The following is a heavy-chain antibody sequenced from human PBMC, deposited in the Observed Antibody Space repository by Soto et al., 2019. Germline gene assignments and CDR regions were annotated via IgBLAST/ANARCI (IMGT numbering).Heavy chain of an antibody. J-gene: IGHJ4*02. CDR1: GFTFSSYG. CDR3: ARDPGPGRGTTVPPDY. D-gene: IGHD4-17*01. V-gene: IGHV3-33*01. CDR2: IWYDGSNK. Sequence: QVQLVESGGGVVQPGRSLRLSCAASGFTFSSYGMHWVRQAPGKGLEWVAVIWYDGSNKYYADSVKGRFTISRDNAKNTLDLQMNSLRAEDTAVYYCARDPGPGRGTTVPPDYWGQGTLVTVSS.